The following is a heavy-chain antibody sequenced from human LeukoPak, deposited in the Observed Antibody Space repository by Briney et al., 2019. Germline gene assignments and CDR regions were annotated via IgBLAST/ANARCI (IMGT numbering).Heavy chain of an antibody. V-gene: IGHV3-23*01. CDR2: ITASGGST. D-gene: IGHD1-1*01. CDR1: GFTFDDYA. J-gene: IGHJ4*02. CDR3: ARDYPTSGIVTIFDY. Sequence: GGSLRLSCAASGFTFDDYAMTWVRQAPGKGLEWVSSITASGGSTYCADSVKGRFTISRDNSKNTLYLQMSSLRAEDTAVYYCARDYPTSGIVTIFDYWGQGTLVTVSS.